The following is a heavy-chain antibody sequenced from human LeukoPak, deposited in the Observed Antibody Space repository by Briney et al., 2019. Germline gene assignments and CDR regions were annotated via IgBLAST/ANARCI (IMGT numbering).Heavy chain of an antibody. CDR1: GFTFSSYS. CDR2: ISSSSSPI. Sequence: GGSLRLSCEASGFTFSSYSMNWVRQAPGKGLEWVSHISSSSSPIYYADSVKGRFTISRDNAKNSLYLQMNSLRAEDAAVYYCASEKQGRGYWGQGTLVTVSS. V-gene: IGHV3-48*01. J-gene: IGHJ4*02. CDR3: ASEKQGRGY.